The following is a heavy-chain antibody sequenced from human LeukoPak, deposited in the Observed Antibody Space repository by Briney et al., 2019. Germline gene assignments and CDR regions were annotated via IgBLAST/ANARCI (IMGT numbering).Heavy chain of an antibody. V-gene: IGHV3-23*01. Sequence: GGSLRLSCAASEFTFSSYAMSWVRQAPGKGLEWVSAISGSGGSTYYADSVKGRFTISRDNSKNTLYLQMNSLRAEDTAVYYCAKDTDYDSSGYYDYWGQGTLVTVSS. CDR2: ISGSGGST. J-gene: IGHJ4*02. CDR3: AKDTDYDSSGYYDY. D-gene: IGHD3-22*01. CDR1: EFTFSSYA.